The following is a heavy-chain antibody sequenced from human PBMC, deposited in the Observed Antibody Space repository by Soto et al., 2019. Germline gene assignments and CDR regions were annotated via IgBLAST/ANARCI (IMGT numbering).Heavy chain of an antibody. CDR1: GYTFTSYD. CDR2: MNPNRGNT. CDR3: ARERAAAGTDY. V-gene: IGHV1-8*01. Sequence: QVQLVQSGAEVKKPGASVKVSCKASGYTFTSYDINWVRQATGQGLEWMGWMNPNRGNTGYAQKYQGRVTMTRNTSISTAYMELSSMISEDTAVYYFARERAAAGTDYWGQGTLVTVSS. J-gene: IGHJ4*02. D-gene: IGHD6-13*01.